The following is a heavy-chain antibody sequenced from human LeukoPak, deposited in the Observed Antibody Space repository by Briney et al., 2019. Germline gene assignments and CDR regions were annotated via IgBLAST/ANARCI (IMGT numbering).Heavy chain of an antibody. D-gene: IGHD3-22*01. CDR1: GFTFSRYS. V-gene: IGHV3-21*01. CDR2: ISSTSTFI. J-gene: IGHJ6*03. Sequence: GGSLRLSCAASGFTFSRYSMNWVRQAPGKGLEWVASISSTSTFIYSADSVKGRFTISRDTTENSLFLQMNSLRAEDTAIYYCARDYFDSTNYPQTYYYYYMDVWGRETTVTVSS. CDR3: ARDYFDSTNYPQTYYYYYMDV.